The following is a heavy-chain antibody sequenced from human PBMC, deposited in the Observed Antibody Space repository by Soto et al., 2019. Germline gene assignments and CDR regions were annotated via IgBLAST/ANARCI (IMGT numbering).Heavy chain of an antibody. J-gene: IGHJ6*02. Sequence: LRLSSASARLTFIIYDMYWVLLTTGKGLEWVSTIDSAGETYYSGSVKGRFTISRENAKNSLYLQMNSLRAGDTAVYHCARGPIFGGIRYGMDVWGQGT. D-gene: IGHD3-3*01. V-gene: IGHV3-13*01. CDR1: RLTFIIYD. CDR3: ARGPIFGGIRYGMDV. CDR2: IDSAGET.